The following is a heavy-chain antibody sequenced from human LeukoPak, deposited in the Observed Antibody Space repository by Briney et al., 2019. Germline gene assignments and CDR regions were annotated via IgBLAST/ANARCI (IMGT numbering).Heavy chain of an antibody. V-gene: IGHV3-23*01. CDR1: GFTFSSYA. D-gene: IGHD3-22*01. CDR2: ISGSGGST. J-gene: IGHJ4*02. Sequence: GGSLRLSCAASGFTFSSYAMSWVRQAPGKGLEWVSAISGSGGSTYYADSVKGRFTISRDNSKNTLYLRMNSLRAEDTAVYYCAKESFGDYYDSSGLFDYWGQGTLVTVSS. CDR3: AKESFGDYYDSSGLFDY.